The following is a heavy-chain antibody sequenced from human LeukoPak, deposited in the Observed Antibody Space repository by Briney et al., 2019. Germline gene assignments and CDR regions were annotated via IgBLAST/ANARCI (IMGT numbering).Heavy chain of an antibody. CDR2: IWYDGSNK. CDR1: GFTFSSYG. V-gene: IGHV3-33*06. Sequence: GGSLRLSCAASGFTFSSYGMHWVRQAPGKGLEWVAVIWYDGSNKYYADSVKGRFTISRDNSKNTLYLQMNSLRAEDTAVYYCAKGTYYYDSSGYCETYYFDYWGQGTLVTVSS. J-gene: IGHJ4*02. D-gene: IGHD3-22*01. CDR3: AKGTYYYDSSGYCETYYFDY.